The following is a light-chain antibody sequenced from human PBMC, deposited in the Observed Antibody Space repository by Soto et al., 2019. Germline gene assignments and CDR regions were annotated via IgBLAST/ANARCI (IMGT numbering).Light chain of an antibody. CDR2: GGS. CDR3: QQYGSLSWT. CDR1: QSVSSNY. Sequence: DIVLTQSPGTLSLSPGERATLSCRASQSVSSNYLAWYQQRPGQAPRLLIYGGSTRATGIPDRFSGSGSGTDFTLTISRLEPEDFAVYYCQQYGSLSWTFGQGTKVEIK. J-gene: IGKJ1*01. V-gene: IGKV3-20*01.